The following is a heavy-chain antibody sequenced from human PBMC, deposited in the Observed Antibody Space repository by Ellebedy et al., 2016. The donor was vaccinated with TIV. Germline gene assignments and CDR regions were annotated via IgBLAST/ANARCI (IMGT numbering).Heavy chain of an antibody. Sequence: MLSETLSLTCNVSGDSITSGGFFWDWIRQPPGQGLEWIGSVYYSGSTFYNPSLRSRVTISIDASKNQFSLKLSSVTAADTAVYYCARVGSLSWFDPWGRGIPVTVSS. CDR2: VYYSGST. CDR3: ARVGSLSWFDP. CDR1: GDSITSGGFF. J-gene: IGHJ5*02. D-gene: IGHD3-16*01. V-gene: IGHV4-39*07.